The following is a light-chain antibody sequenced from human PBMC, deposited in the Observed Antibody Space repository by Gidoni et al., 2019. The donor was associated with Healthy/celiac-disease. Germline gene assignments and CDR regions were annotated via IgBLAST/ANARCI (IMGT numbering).Light chain of an antibody. J-gene: IGLJ3*02. Sequence: QSVLTQPPSVSCAPGQRVTISFTGSSANIGAGYDVHWYQQLPGTATKLLIYGNSNRPSGVPDRFSGSKSGTSASMAITGLQAEDEADYYCQSYDSRLSGPHWVFGGGTKLTVL. CDR3: QSYDSRLSGPHWV. CDR1: SANIGAGYD. V-gene: IGLV1-40*01. CDR2: GNS.